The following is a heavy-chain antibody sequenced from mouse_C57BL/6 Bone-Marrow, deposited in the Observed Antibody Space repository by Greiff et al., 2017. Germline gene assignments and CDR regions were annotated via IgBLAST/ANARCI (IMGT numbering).Heavy chain of an antibody. CDR1: GYTFTSYG. J-gene: IGHJ1*03. CDR3: ARYGGQLRLRYFDV. V-gene: IGHV1-81*01. CDR2: IYPRSGNT. Sequence: VQLVESGAELARPGASVKLSCKASGYTFTSYGISWVKQRTGQGLEWIGEIYPRSGNTYYNEKFKGKATLTADKSSSPAYMELRSLTSEDSAVYFCARYGGQLRLRYFDVWGTGTTVTVSS. D-gene: IGHD3-2*02.